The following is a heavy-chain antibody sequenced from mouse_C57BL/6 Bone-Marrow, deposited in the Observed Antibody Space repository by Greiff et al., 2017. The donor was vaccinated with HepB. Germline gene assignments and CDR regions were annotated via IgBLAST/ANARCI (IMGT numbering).Heavy chain of an antibody. J-gene: IGHJ1*03. V-gene: IGHV1-54*01. CDR3: ARRRFDV. Sequence: QVQLQQSGAELVRPGTSVKVSCKASGYAFTNYLIEWVKQRPGQGLEWIGVINPGSGGTNYNQKFKGKATLTADKSSSTAYLQLSSLTSEESAVYFCARRRFDVWGTRTTVTVSS. CDR2: INPGSGGT. CDR1: GYAFTNYL.